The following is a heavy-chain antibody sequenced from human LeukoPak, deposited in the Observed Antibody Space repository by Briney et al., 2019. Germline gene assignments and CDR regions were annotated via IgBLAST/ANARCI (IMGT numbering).Heavy chain of an antibody. CDR1: GFTFSNAW. V-gene: IGHV3-15*01. Sequence: GGSLRLSCAASGFTFSNAWMNWVRQAPGKGLEWVGRIKSKSDGGTTDYAAPVKGRFTISRDDSKNILYLQMNSLKTEDTALYYCTTGEWLRLIYFDYWGQGTLVTVSS. CDR2: IKSKSDGGTT. J-gene: IGHJ4*02. CDR3: TTGEWLRLIYFDY. D-gene: IGHD5-12*01.